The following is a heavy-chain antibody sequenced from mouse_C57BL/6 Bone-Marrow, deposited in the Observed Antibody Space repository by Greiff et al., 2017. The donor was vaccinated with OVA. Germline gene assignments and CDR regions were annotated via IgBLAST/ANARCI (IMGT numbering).Heavy chain of an antibody. V-gene: IGHV5-6*01. J-gene: IGHJ2*01. Sequence: EVHLVESGGDLVKPGVSLKLSCAASGFTFSSYGMSWVRQTPDKRLEWVATISSGGSYTYYPDSVKGRFTISRDNAKNTLYLQMSSLKSEDTAMYYCASLYYYGSSFYWGQGTTLTVSS. D-gene: IGHD1-1*01. CDR2: ISSGGSYT. CDR1: GFTFSSYG. CDR3: ASLYYYGSSFY.